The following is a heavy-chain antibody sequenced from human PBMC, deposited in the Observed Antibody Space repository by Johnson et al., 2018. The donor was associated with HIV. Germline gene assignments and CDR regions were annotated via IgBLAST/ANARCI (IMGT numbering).Heavy chain of an antibody. CDR2: ISYDGSNK. V-gene: IGHV3-30*18. CDR3: AKDGSSGYPDADAFDI. CDR1: GFTFSSYW. Sequence: QVQLVESGGGLVQPGGSLRLSCAASGFTFSSYWMSWVRQAPGKGLEWVAVISYDGSNKYYADSVKGRFTISRDNSKNTLYLQMNSLRAEDTAVYYCAKDGSSGYPDADAFDIWGQGTMVTVSS. D-gene: IGHD3-22*01. J-gene: IGHJ3*02.